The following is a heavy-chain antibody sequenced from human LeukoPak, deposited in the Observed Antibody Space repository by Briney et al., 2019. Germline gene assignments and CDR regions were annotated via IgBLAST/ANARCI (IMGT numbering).Heavy chain of an antibody. CDR3: AKSRTGHDAFDV. J-gene: IGHJ3*01. V-gene: IGHV3-33*06. CDR1: GFTFISYG. CDR2: IWYDGNTK. Sequence: GGSLRLSCAASGFTFISYGMHWVRQAPGKGLEWVAIIWYDGNTKYYSESVKGRFTISRDNSKNTLYLQMNSLRAEDTALYYCAKSRTGHDAFDVWGQGTLVTVSS. D-gene: IGHD3/OR15-3a*01.